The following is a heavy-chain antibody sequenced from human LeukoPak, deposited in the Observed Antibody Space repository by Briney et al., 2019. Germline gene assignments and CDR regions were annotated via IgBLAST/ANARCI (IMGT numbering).Heavy chain of an antibody. CDR2: IWYDGSNK. D-gene: IGHD1-26*01. CDR3: ARGREWELRTSLDY. Sequence: GGSLRLSCAASGFTYSSYGMHWVRQGPGKGLEWVAVIWYDGSNKYYADSVKGRFTISRDNSKNTLYLQMNSLRAEDTAVYYCARGREWELRTSLDYWGQGTLVTVSS. J-gene: IGHJ4*02. CDR1: GFTYSSYG. V-gene: IGHV3-33*01.